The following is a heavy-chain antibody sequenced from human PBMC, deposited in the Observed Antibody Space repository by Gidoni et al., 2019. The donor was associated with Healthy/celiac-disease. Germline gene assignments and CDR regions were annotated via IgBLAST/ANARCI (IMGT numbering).Heavy chain of an antibody. CDR1: GFTFSSYG. D-gene: IGHD2-21*02. CDR3: ARRKRGGNSPFYYFDY. Sequence: QVQLVESGGGVVQPGRSLILSCAASGFTFSSYGMHWVRQAPGKGLEWVAVIWYDGSNKYYADSVKGRFTISRDNSKNTLYLQMNSLRAEDTAVYYCARRKRGGNSPFYYFDYWGQGTLVTVSS. J-gene: IGHJ4*02. CDR2: IWYDGSNK. V-gene: IGHV3-33*01.